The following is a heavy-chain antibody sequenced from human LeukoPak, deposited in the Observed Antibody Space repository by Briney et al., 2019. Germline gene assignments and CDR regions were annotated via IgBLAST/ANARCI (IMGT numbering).Heavy chain of an antibody. CDR3: ARGYSGSYYGAFDI. D-gene: IGHD1-26*01. V-gene: IGHV3-74*01. CDR1: GFTFSSYW. CDR2: VNSDGSST. J-gene: IGHJ3*02. Sequence: GGSLRLSCAASGFTFSSYWMHWVRQAPGKGLVWVSRVNSDGSSTNYADSVKGRFTISRDNAKNTLYLQMNSLRAEDTAVYYCARGYSGSYYGAFDIWGQGTMVTVSS.